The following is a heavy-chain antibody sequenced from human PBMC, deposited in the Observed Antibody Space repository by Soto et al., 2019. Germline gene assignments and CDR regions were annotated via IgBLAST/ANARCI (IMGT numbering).Heavy chain of an antibody. J-gene: IGHJ6*02. Sequence: GESLKISCEGSGYNFPYHWIGWVRQTPGKGLEWMGIIYPGDSDTRSSPSFQGQVTFSADRSINTAYLQWTSLRAEDTAVYYCARRAAGTGSLRYYYYGMDVWGQGTTVTVSS. V-gene: IGHV5-51*01. D-gene: IGHD6-13*01. CDR3: ARRAAGTGSLRYYYYGMDV. CDR2: IYPGDSDT. CDR1: GYNFPYHW.